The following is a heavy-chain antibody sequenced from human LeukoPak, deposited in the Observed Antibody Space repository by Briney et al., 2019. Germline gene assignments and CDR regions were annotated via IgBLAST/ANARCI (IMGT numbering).Heavy chain of an antibody. D-gene: IGHD6-6*01. CDR3: AKEAGSSSSPYYYGMDV. CDR2: IYPGDSDT. J-gene: IGHJ6*02. CDR1: GYSFTSYW. V-gene: IGHV5-51*01. Sequence: GESLKISCKGSGYSFTSYWIGWVRQMPGKGLEWMGIIYPGDSDTRYSPSFQGQVTISADKSINTAYLQWSSLKASDTAMYYCAKEAGSSSSPYYYGMDVWGQGTTVTVSS.